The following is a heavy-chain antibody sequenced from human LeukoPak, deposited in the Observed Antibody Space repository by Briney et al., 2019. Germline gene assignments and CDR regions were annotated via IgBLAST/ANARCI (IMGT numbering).Heavy chain of an antibody. Sequence: GGSLRLSCAASGFTFSSYGMHWVRQAPGKGLEWVAVISYDGSNKYYADSVKGRFTISRDNSKNTLYLQMNSLRAEDTAVYYCAKDSRYYDSSGDPLDYWGQGTLVTVSS. J-gene: IGHJ4*02. D-gene: IGHD3-22*01. CDR3: AKDSRYYDSSGDPLDY. V-gene: IGHV3-30*18. CDR2: ISYDGSNK. CDR1: GFTFSSYG.